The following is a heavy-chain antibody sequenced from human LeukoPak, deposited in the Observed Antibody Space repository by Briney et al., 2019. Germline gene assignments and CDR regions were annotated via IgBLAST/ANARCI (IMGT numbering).Heavy chain of an antibody. V-gene: IGHV1-18*01. CDR2: ISAYNGNT. CDR3: ARDISAMIANDY. Sequence: GWISAYNGNTNYAQKLQGRVTMITDTSTSTAYMELRSLRSDDTAVYYCARDISAMIANDYWGQGTLVTVSS. J-gene: IGHJ4*02. D-gene: IGHD2-21*01.